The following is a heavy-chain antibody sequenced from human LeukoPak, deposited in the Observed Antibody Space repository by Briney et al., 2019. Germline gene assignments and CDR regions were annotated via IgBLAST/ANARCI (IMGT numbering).Heavy chain of an antibody. V-gene: IGHV3-23*01. D-gene: IGHD3-9*01. J-gene: IGHJ4*02. CDR3: AKWGDYDVLTGYYVPDY. CDR2: XXGSGGST. Sequence: SWXXXAXXXGLEWVXXXXGSGGSTYYADSVKGRFTVSRDNSKSTLYLLMNSLRAEDTALYYCAKWGDYDVLTGYYVPDYWGQGTLVTVSS.